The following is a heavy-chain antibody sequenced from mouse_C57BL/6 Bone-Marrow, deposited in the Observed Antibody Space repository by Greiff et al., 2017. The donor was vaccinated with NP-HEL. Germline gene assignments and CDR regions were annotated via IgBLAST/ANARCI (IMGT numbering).Heavy chain of an antibody. D-gene: IGHD3-2*02. CDR1: GFSLTSYA. CDR2: IWTGGGT. Sequence: VKLMESGPGLVAPSQRLSITCTVSGFSLTSYAISWVRQPPGKGLEWLGVIWTGGGTNYNSALKSRLSISKDNSKSQVFLKMNSLQTDDTARYYCARNRDSSGYVWFAYWGQGTLVTVSA. CDR3: ARNRDSSGYVWFAY. V-gene: IGHV2-9-1*01. J-gene: IGHJ3*01.